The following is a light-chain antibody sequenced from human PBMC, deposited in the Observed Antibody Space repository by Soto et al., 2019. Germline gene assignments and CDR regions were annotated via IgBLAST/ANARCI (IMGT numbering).Light chain of an antibody. V-gene: IGLV1-47*01. CDR1: SSNIGSDF. Sequence: QSVLTQPPSASETPGQRVTISCSGSSSNIGSDFVYWYQQLPGTAPKLLIYHNYQRPSGVPDRFSGSKSGTSASLAISDLRSEDEGDYYCSAWDDSLKGYVFGAGTKVTVL. CDR3: SAWDDSLKGYV. CDR2: HNY. J-gene: IGLJ1*01.